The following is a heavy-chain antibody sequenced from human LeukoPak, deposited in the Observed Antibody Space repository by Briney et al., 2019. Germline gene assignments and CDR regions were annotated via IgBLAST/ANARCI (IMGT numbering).Heavy chain of an antibody. D-gene: IGHD2-2*01. V-gene: IGHV3-23*01. CDR2: ISGSGGST. CDR3: AKFTKYQLLPTRVNFDY. CDR1: GFTFSSYA. J-gene: IGHJ4*02. Sequence: GGSLRLSCAASGFTFSSYAMSWVRQAPGKGLEWVSAISGSGGSTYYADSVKGRFTISRDNSKNTLYLQMNSLRAEDTAVYYCAKFTKYQLLPTRVNFDYWGQGTLVTVSS.